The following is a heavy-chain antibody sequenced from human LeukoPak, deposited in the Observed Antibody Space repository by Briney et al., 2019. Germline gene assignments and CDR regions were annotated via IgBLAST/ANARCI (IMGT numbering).Heavy chain of an antibody. Sequence: SVKVSCKASGGTFSSYAISWVRQAPGQGLEWMGGIIPIFGTANYAQKFQGRVTITADESTSTAYMELSSLRSEDTAVYYCARDCTNGVCYGAFDIWGQGTMVTVSS. CDR2: IIPIFGTA. D-gene: IGHD2-8*01. CDR1: GGTFSSYA. J-gene: IGHJ3*02. CDR3: ARDCTNGVCYGAFDI. V-gene: IGHV1-69*13.